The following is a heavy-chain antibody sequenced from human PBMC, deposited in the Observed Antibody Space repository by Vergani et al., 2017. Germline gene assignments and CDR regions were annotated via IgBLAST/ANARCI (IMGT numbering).Heavy chain of an antibody. D-gene: IGHD2/OR15-2a*01. Sequence: QVQLVASGGGLVRPGGSLRLSCAASGFIFSDYYMTWIRQTPGKGLEWLAHISDGGETKMYAESLKGRFTISRDNSKNTVYLQMNSLKAEDRATYYCAREERSNTSPFVGDWGQGTLVTV. V-gene: IGHV3-11*01. J-gene: IGHJ4*02. CDR1: GFIFSDYY. CDR3: AREERSNTSPFVGD. CDR2: ISDGGETK.